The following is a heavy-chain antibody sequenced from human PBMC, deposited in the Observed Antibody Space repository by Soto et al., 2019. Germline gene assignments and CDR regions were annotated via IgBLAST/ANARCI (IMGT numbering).Heavy chain of an antibody. CDR2: ISAYNGNT. Sequence: ASVKVSCKASGYTFTSYGISWVRQAPGQGLEWMGWISAYNGNTNYAQKLQGRDTMTTDTSTSTAYKELRSLRSDATAVYYCARADDYYDSIPFWGQGTLVTVSS. CDR3: ARADDYYDSIPF. V-gene: IGHV1-18*01. D-gene: IGHD3-22*01. J-gene: IGHJ4*02. CDR1: GYTFTSYG.